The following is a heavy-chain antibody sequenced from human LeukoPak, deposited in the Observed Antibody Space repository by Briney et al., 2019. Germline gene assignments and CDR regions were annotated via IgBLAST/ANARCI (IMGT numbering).Heavy chain of an antibody. D-gene: IGHD3-22*01. CDR2: VSGSGGSS. V-gene: IGHV3-23*01. CDR1: GFSFSTYG. Sequence: WGSLRLSCAASGFSFSTYGMSWVRQAPGKGLEWVSSVSGSGGSSYYGDSVKGRFTISRDNSKNTLYLQMNSLRVEDTAEYYCAKDHHYDSSDYGRYYYYGMDVWGQGTTVTVSS. CDR3: AKDHHYDSSDYGRYYYYGMDV. J-gene: IGHJ6*02.